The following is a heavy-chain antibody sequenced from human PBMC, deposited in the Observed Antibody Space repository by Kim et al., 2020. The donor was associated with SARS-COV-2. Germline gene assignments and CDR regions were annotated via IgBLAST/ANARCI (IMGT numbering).Heavy chain of an antibody. D-gene: IGHD6-19*01. CDR1: GFTFSSYA. CDR3: ARRIAGAGRSDY. J-gene: IGHJ4*02. Sequence: GGSLRLSCAASGFTFSSYAMHWVRQAPGKGLEWVAVISYDGSNKYYADSVKGRFTISRDNSKNTLYLQMNSLRAEDTAVYYCARRIAGAGRSDYLGQ. V-gene: IGHV3-30*04. CDR2: ISYDGSNK.